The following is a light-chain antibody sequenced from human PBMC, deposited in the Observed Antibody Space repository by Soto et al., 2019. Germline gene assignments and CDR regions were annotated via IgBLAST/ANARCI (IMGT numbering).Light chain of an antibody. V-gene: IGKV1-5*03. CDR2: KAS. Sequence: DIQMTQSPSFVSASIGDRVTMAVGASQTISSWLAWYQQKPGKAPKLLIYKASTLKSGVPSRFSGSGSGTDFTLTISSLEPEDFAVYYCQQRSNWPPITFGPGTKVDI. J-gene: IGKJ3*01. CDR1: QTISSW. CDR3: QQRSNWPPIT.